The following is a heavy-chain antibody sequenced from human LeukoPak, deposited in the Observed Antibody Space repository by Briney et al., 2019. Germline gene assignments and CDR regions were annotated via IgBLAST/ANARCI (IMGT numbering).Heavy chain of an antibody. CDR3: AVGSGSYYNPTFDY. CDR1: GGSFSGYY. Sequence: SETLSLTCAVYGGSFSGYYWSWIRQPPGKGLEWIGEINHSGSTNYNPSLKSRVTISVDTSKNQFSLKLSSVTAADTAVYYCAVGSGSYYNPTFDYWGQGTLVTVSS. V-gene: IGHV4-34*01. CDR2: INHSGST. D-gene: IGHD3-10*01. J-gene: IGHJ4*02.